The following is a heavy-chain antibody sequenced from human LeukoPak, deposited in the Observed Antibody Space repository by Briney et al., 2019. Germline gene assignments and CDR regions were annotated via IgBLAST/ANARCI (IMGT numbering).Heavy chain of an antibody. CDR3: ARLYCSSTSCYYHVDV. J-gene: IGHJ6*03. V-gene: IGHV4-34*01. CDR2: INHSGST. Sequence: SETLSLTCAVYGGSFSGYYWGWIRQPPGKGLEWIGEINHSGSTNYNPSLKSRVTISVDTSKNQFSLKLSSVTAADTAVYYCARLYCSSTSCYYHVDVWGKGTTVTISS. CDR1: GGSFSGYY. D-gene: IGHD2-2*01.